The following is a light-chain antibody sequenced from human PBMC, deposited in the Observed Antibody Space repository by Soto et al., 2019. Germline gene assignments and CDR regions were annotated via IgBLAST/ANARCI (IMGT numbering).Light chain of an antibody. V-gene: IGKV1-27*01. CDR2: AAS. Sequence: DIQMTQSPSSLSASVGDRVTITCRASQAIYNYLAWYQQNPGKVPTLLISAASTLQSGVPSRFSGSGSGTDFTRTISSLQPEDVATYYCQKFSAVPTFGGGTKVEI. J-gene: IGKJ4*01. CDR1: QAIYNY. CDR3: QKFSAVPT.